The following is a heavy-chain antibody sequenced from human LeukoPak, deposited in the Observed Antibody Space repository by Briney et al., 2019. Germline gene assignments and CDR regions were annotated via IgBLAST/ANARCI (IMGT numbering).Heavy chain of an antibody. CDR3: ARNYYDSSATVDY. J-gene: IGHJ4*02. CDR1: GGSISSSNW. Sequence: SGTLSLTCAVSGGSISSSNWWSWVRQPPGKGLEWIGEIYHSGSTNYNPSLKSRVTISVDKSKNQFSLKLSSVTAADTAVYYCARNYYDSSATVDYWGQGTLVTVSS. V-gene: IGHV4-4*02. D-gene: IGHD3-22*01. CDR2: IYHSGST.